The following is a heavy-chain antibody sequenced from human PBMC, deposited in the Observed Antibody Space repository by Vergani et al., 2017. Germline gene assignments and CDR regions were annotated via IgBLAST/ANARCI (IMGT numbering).Heavy chain of an antibody. J-gene: IGHJ4*02. D-gene: IGHD3-10*01. CDR3: ARRTYYYGSGSYSVFDY. CDR1: GGSISSGDYY. CDR2: IYYSGST. Sequence: QVQLQESGPGLVKPSQTLSLTCTVSGGSISSGDYYWSWIRQPPGKGLEWIGYIYYSGSTYYNPSLKSRVTISVDTSKNQFSLKLSSVTAADTAVDYWARRTYYYGSGSYSVFDYWGQGTRVTVSS. V-gene: IGHV4-30-4*08.